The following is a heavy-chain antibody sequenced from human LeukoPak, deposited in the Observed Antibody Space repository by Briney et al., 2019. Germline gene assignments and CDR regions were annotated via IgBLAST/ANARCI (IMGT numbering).Heavy chain of an antibody. J-gene: IGHJ4*02. CDR1: GYTFTAYY. CDR2: MNPNSGNT. V-gene: IGHV1-8*02. CDR3: ARGIDGYGDYTHSNFDY. Sequence: ASVKVSCTASGYTFTAYYMHWVRQATGQGLEWMGWMNPNSGNTGYAQKFQGRVTMTRNTSISTAYMELSSLRSEDTAVYYCARGIDGYGDYTHSNFDYWGQGTLVTVSS. D-gene: IGHD4-17*01.